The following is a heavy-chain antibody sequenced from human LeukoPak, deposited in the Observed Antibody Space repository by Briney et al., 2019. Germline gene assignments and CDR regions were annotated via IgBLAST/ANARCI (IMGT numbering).Heavy chain of an antibody. V-gene: IGHV2-5*02. J-gene: IGHJ4*02. D-gene: IGHD1-20*01. Sequence: ESGPTLVQPTQTLTLTCTFSGFSLSTSGVGVGWIRQPPEKAPEWLAVIYWDDDKRYSPSLKSRLTITKVTSKNQVVLIMTNMAPVATATYFWAHRRSGYNWTPGDFDYWGQGSLAPVSS. CDR3: AHRRSGYNWTPGDFDY. CDR1: GFSLSTSGVG. CDR2: IYWDDDK.